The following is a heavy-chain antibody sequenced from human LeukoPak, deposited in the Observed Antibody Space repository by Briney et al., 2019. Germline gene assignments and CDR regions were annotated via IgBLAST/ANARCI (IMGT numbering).Heavy chain of an antibody. CDR1: GYTFTSYD. D-gene: IGHD2-2*01. Sequence: GASVKVSCKASGYTFTSYDINWVRQATGQGLEWMGWMNPNSGNTGYAQKFQGRVTITRNTSISTAYMELSSLRSEDTAVYYCARGPDDVVPDAMGYYYYMDVWGKGTTVTVSS. CDR3: ARGPDDVVPDAMGYYYYMDV. CDR2: MNPNSGNT. J-gene: IGHJ6*03. V-gene: IGHV1-8*03.